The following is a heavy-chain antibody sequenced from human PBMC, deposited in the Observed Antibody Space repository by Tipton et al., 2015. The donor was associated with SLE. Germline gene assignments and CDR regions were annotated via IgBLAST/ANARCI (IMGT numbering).Heavy chain of an antibody. V-gene: IGHV4-39*07. CDR1: GGSIGSSSYY. D-gene: IGHD3-10*01. Sequence: LRLSCTVSGGSIGSSSYYWGWIRQPPGKGLEWIGSIYYSGSTYYNPSLKSRVTISVDTSKNQFSLKLSSVTAADTAVYYCARAVLVRGGAFDIWGQGTMVTVSS. CDR2: IYYSGST. J-gene: IGHJ3*02. CDR3: ARAVLVRGGAFDI.